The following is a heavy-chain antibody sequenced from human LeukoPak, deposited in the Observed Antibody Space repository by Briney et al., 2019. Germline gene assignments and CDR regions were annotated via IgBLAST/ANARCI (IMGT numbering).Heavy chain of an antibody. CDR3: ARTSLAQYYYGTDV. J-gene: IGHJ6*02. CDR2: IYYSGST. D-gene: IGHD3-16*01. Sequence: KPSETLSLTCTVSGGSISSYYWSWIRQPPGKGLEWIGYIYYSGSTNYNPSLKSRVTISVDTSKNQFSLKLSSVTAADTAVYYCARTSLAQYYYGTDVWGQGTTVTVSS. V-gene: IGHV4-59*01. CDR1: GGSISSYY.